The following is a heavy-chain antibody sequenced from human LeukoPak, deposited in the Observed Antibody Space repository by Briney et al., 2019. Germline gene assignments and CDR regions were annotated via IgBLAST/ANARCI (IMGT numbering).Heavy chain of an antibody. CDR3: ARAGNYYDSSGTYGMDV. CDR1: GGSISSYY. CDR2: IYYSGRT. Sequence: SETLSLTCTVSGGSISSYYWSWIRQPPGKGLEWIGYIYYSGRTNYNPSLKSRVTISVDTSKNQFSLKLSSVTAADTAVYYCARAGNYYDSSGTYGMDVWGQGTTVTVSS. V-gene: IGHV4-59*12. D-gene: IGHD3-22*01. J-gene: IGHJ6*02.